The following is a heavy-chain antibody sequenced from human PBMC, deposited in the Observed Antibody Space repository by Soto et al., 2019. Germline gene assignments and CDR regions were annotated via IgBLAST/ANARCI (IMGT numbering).Heavy chain of an antibody. D-gene: IGHD5-12*01. J-gene: IGHJ4*02. V-gene: IGHV4-31*03. Sequence: SETLSLTCTVSGGSISSGGYYWSWIRQHPGKGLEWIGYIYYSGSTYYNPSLKSRVTISVDTSKNQFSLKLSSVTAADTAVYYCARDVEMATIRDWGQGTLVTVSS. CDR3: ARDVEMATIRD. CDR1: GGSISSGGYY. CDR2: IYYSGST.